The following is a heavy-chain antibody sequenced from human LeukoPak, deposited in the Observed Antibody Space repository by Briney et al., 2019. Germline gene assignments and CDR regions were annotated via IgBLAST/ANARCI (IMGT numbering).Heavy chain of an antibody. CDR1: GFIFSTYW. CDR3: VRGYGSFDP. D-gene: IGHD3-16*01. J-gene: IGHJ5*02. V-gene: IGHV3-7*03. CDR2: INQDGSEK. Sequence: GGSLRLSCAASGFIFSTYWMSWVRQAPGKGLEWVANINQDGSEKDYVDSVKGRFTISRDNAKTLVYLQMNSLRAEDTAVYYCVRGYGSFDPWGQGTLVTDSS.